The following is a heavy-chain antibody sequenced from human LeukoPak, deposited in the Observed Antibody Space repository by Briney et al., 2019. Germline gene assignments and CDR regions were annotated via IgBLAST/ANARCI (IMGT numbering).Heavy chain of an antibody. CDR1: GFTFSSYS. Sequence: GGSLRLSCAASGFTFSSYSMNWVRQAPGKGLEWVSSISSSSSYIYYADSVKGRFTISRDNAKNSLYLQMNSLRAEDTAVYYCARDHSSLWFGQVNWFDPWGQGTLVTVSS. J-gene: IGHJ5*02. CDR2: ISSSSSYI. V-gene: IGHV3-21*01. D-gene: IGHD3-10*01. CDR3: ARDHSSLWFGQVNWFDP.